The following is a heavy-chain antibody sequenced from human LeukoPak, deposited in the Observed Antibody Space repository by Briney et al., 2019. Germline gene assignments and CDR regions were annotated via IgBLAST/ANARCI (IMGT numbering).Heavy chain of an antibody. CDR2: INHSGST. CDR1: GGSFSGYY. D-gene: IGHD2-15*01. Sequence: SETLSLTCAVYGGSFSGYYWSWIRQPPGKGLEWSGEINHSGSTNYNPSLKSRVTISVDTSKNQFSLKLSSVTAADTAVYYCARSGRDAFDYWGQGTLVTVSS. J-gene: IGHJ4*02. CDR3: ARSGRDAFDY. V-gene: IGHV4-34*01.